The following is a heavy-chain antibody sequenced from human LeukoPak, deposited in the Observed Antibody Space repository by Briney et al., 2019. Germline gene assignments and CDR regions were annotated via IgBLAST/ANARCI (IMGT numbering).Heavy chain of an antibody. CDR2: INPNSGGT. D-gene: IGHD6-6*01. J-gene: IGHJ4*02. V-gene: IGHV1-2*02. CDR3: ARDWYSSSDELSLNY. Sequence: ASVKVSCKASGYTFTGYYMHWVRQAPGQGLEWMGWINPNSGGTNYAQKFQGRVTMTRDTSISTAYMELSRLRSDDTAVYYCARDWYSSSDELSLNYWGQGTLVTVSS. CDR1: GYTFTGYY.